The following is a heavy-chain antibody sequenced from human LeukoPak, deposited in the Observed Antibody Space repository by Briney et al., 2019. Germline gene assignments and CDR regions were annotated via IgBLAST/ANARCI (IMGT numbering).Heavy chain of an antibody. CDR2: IWYDGSNK. J-gene: IGHJ5*02. V-gene: IGHV3-33*06. D-gene: IGHD1-26*01. CDR1: GFTFSSYG. Sequence: GGSLRLSCAASGFTFSSYGMHWVRQAPGKGLEWVAVIWYDGSNKYYADSVKGRFTISRDNSKNTLYLQMNSLRAEDTAVYYCAKVQKVGGSYSSGWDPWGQGTLVTVSS. CDR3: AKVQKVGGSYSSGWDP.